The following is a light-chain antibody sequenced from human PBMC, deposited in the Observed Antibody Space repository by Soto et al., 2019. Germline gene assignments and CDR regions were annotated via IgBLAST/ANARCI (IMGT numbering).Light chain of an antibody. CDR2: DAS. V-gene: IGKV3-11*01. J-gene: IGKJ4*01. Sequence: DIVLTQSPATLSLSHGERATLSCRASQSVSSYLAWYQQKPGQAPRLLIYDASNRATDIPARFSGSGSGTDFTLTISSLEPEDFGVYYCQQRSNWPLTFGGGTKVDI. CDR1: QSVSSY. CDR3: QQRSNWPLT.